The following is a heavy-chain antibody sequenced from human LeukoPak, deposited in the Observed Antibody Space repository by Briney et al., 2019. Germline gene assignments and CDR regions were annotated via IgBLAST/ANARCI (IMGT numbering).Heavy chain of an antibody. Sequence: SEPLSLTCTASGGSISSYYWSWIRQPAGKGREWIGRIYTSGSTYYNPSLKSRVTISVDTSKNQFSLKLSSVTAADTAVYYCARAPSYCGGDCYLDYYYGMDVWGQGTTVTVSS. CDR2: IYTSGST. CDR3: ARAPSYCGGDCYLDYYYGMDV. D-gene: IGHD2-21*02. CDR1: GGSISSYY. V-gene: IGHV4-4*07. J-gene: IGHJ6*02.